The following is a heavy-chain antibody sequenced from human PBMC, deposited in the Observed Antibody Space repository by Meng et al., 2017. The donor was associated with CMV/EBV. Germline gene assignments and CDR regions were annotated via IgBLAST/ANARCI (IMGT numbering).Heavy chain of an antibody. CDR1: GFPFSDYY. CDR2: ISSSGSTI. CDR3: ARGDFDGYSEFFDP. J-gene: IGHJ5*02. D-gene: IGHD5-12*01. Sequence: SGFPFSDYYMSWIRQAPGKGLEWVSYISSSGSTIYYADSVKGRFTISRDNAKNSLYLQMNSLRAEDTAVYYCARGDFDGYSEFFDPWGQGTLVTVSS. V-gene: IGHV3-11*01.